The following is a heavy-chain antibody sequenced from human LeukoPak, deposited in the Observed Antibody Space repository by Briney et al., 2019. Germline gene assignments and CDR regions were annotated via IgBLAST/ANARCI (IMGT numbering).Heavy chain of an antibody. D-gene: IGHD1-1*01. V-gene: IGHV3-74*01. CDR1: GFTFSSYW. J-gene: IGHJ5*02. Sequence: GGSLRLSCAASGFTFSSYWMHWVRQAPGKGLVWVSRIKSDGSTNYADSVRGRFTISRDNAKNSVFLQMNSLRAEDTAVYYCARGSADDDDKWIDPWGQGTLVTVSS. CDR2: IKSDGST. CDR3: ARGSADDDDKWIDP.